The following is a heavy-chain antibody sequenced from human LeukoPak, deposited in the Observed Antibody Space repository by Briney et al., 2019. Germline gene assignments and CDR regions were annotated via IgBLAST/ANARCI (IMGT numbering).Heavy chain of an antibody. CDR3: ARATPLVYYYYMDV. Sequence: PSETLSLTCTVSGGPISSSSYYWGWIRQPPGKGLEWIGSIYYSGSTYYNPSLKSRVTISVDTSKNQFSLKLSSVTAADTAVYYCARATPLVYYYYMDVWGKGTTVTVSS. CDR1: GGPISSSSYY. V-gene: IGHV4-39*01. J-gene: IGHJ6*03. CDR2: IYYSGST.